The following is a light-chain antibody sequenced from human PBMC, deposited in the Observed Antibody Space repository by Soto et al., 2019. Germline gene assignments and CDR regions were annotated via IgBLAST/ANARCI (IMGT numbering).Light chain of an antibody. Sequence: EIVVTQSPATLSFSTGEIPTLSRRTSQSVTRDLACYQQKHGQAPRLLIYDASNKATGIPARFSGGGSGTDFTVPLSRLEQEDVAVYYCQRRSNWARTFGQGTKMEIK. CDR2: DAS. CDR1: QSVTRD. CDR3: QRRSNWART. V-gene: IGKV3-11*01. J-gene: IGKJ1*01.